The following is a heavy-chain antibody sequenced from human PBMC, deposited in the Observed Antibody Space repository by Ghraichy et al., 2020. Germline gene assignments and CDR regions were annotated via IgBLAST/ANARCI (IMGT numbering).Heavy chain of an antibody. Sequence: ASVKVSCKAYGYSFKDYYIHWVRQAPGQGLEWMGCINPRSGATNYALKFQGRVTMTRDTSIDTAYMTLSGLTFDDRGTYYCAREVYTSSYGNDASDLWGQGTEVTVSS. CDR1: GYSFKDYY. J-gene: IGHJ3*01. CDR2: INPRSGAT. CDR3: AREVYTSSYGNDASDL. D-gene: IGHD2-2*01. V-gene: IGHV1-2*02.